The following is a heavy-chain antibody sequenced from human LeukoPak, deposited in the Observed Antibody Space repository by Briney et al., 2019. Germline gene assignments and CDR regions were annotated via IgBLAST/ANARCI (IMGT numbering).Heavy chain of an antibody. V-gene: IGHV1-69*13. J-gene: IGHJ4*02. CDR2: IIPIFGTA. Sequence: SVKVSCKASGGTFSSYAISWVRQAPGQGLEWMGGIIPIFGTANYAQKFQGRVTITADESTSTAYMELSSRRSEDTAVYYCASGYYYGSGSSDYWGQGTLVTVSS. D-gene: IGHD3-10*01. CDR3: ASGYYYGSGSSDY. CDR1: GGTFSSYA.